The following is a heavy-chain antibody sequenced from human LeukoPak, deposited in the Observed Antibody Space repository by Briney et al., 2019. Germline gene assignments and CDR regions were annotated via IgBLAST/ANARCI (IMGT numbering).Heavy chain of an antibody. Sequence: GGSLRLSCAASGFTFSDYSMNWVRQAPGKGLEWISYIGIDSGNTNYADSVKGRFTISGDKAKNSLYLQMNSLRVEDTAVYYCAGDYKYAFDNWGQGTLVTVSS. D-gene: IGHD5-24*01. CDR1: GFTFSDYS. J-gene: IGHJ4*02. V-gene: IGHV3-48*01. CDR3: AGDYKYAFDN. CDR2: IGIDSGNT.